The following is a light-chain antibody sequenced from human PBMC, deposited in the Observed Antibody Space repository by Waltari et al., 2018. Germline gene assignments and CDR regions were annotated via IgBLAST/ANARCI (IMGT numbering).Light chain of an antibody. CDR1: QSVSSSY. V-gene: IGKV3-20*01. CDR2: GAS. CDR3: QQYGSSPLT. Sequence: EIVLTQSPGTLSLSPGERATLSCRASQSVSSSYLAWYQQKPGQAPRLLIYGASIRATGIPDRFSGSWAGADFTLTISRLEPEDFAVYYCQQYGSSPLTFGPGTKVDI. J-gene: IGKJ3*01.